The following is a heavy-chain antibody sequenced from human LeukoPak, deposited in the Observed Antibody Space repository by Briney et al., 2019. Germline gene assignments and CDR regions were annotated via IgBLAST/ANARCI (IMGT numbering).Heavy chain of an antibody. J-gene: IGHJ3*02. CDR3: ARGVLVFDI. CDR2: INYKGGTT. D-gene: IGHD2-8*02. CDR1: GFTLSSFS. Sequence: GGSLRLSCAASGFTLSSFSMHWVRQSPGRGLEYVSAINYKGGTTYYADSVKDRFTISRDNSKNTLYLQMNSLRAEDTAVYYCARGVLVFDIWGQGTMVTVSS. V-gene: IGHV3-64*02.